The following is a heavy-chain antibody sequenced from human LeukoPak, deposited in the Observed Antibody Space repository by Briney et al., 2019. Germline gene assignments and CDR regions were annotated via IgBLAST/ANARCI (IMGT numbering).Heavy chain of an antibody. Sequence: GGSLRLSCAASGFTFSSYWMSWVRQAPGKGLEWVANIKQDGSEKYYVDSVKGRFTISRGNAKNSLYLQMNSLRAEDTAVYYCATIVVVVAANDAFDIWGQGTMVTVSS. V-gene: IGHV3-7*01. CDR3: ATIVVVVAANDAFDI. D-gene: IGHD2-15*01. CDR1: GFTFSSYW. CDR2: IKQDGSEK. J-gene: IGHJ3*02.